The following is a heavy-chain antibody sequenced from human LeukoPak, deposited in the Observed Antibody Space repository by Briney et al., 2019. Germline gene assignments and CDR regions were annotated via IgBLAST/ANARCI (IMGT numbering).Heavy chain of an antibody. CDR3: VRDLRGGDYGDYRSYYYYMDV. CDR1: GFTFSSYA. CDR2: ISSNGGST. J-gene: IGHJ6*03. Sequence: GGSLRLSCAASGFTFSSYAMHWVRQAPGKGLEYVSAISSNGGSTYYANSVKGRFTISRDNSKNTLYLQMGSLRAEDMAVYYCVRDLRGGDYGDYRSYYYYMDVWGKGTTVTVSS. V-gene: IGHV3-64*01. D-gene: IGHD4-17*01.